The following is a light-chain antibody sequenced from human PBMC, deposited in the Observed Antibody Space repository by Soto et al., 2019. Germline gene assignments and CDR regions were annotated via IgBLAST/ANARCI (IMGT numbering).Light chain of an antibody. Sequence: QLVLTQSPSASASLGASVKLSCTLSSAHSSYAIAWHQQRPEKGPRFLMKVNSDGTHNRGGGIPDRFLGSGSGAERHLTISRLQSEDEGDYYCQTWGTGSVVFGGGTQLTVL. V-gene: IGLV4-69*01. CDR1: SAHSSYA. CDR3: QTWGTGSVV. CDR2: VNSDGTH. J-gene: IGLJ3*02.